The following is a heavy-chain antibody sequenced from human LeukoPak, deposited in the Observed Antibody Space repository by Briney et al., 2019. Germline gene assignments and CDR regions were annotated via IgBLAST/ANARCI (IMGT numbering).Heavy chain of an antibody. CDR3: AKDIVVVVAAMGLFDY. Sequence: GGSLRLSCAASGFTFSSYGMHWVRQAPGKGLEWVAFIRYDGSNKYYADSVKGRFTISRDNSKNTLYLQMNSLRAEDTAVYYCAKDIVVVVAAMGLFDYWGQGTLVTVSS. J-gene: IGHJ4*02. CDR2: IRYDGSNK. D-gene: IGHD2-15*01. CDR1: GFTFSSYG. V-gene: IGHV3-30*02.